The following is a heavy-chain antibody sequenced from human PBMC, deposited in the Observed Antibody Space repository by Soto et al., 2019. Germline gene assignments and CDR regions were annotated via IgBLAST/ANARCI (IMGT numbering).Heavy chain of an antibody. CDR1: GGRFTSYI. CDR2: SIPIQGTA. J-gene: IGHJ6*03. D-gene: IGHD2-21*01. V-gene: IGHV1-69*08. Sequence: ASVKVSCKASGGRFTSYIFTWVRQAPGQGLEWMGRSIPIQGTADYALKFQDRVTMTADKSTNTVHMEMRSLRPDDTAVYYCAKSLVFVDHGYIDVWGKGTTVTVSS. CDR3: AKSLVFVDHGYIDV.